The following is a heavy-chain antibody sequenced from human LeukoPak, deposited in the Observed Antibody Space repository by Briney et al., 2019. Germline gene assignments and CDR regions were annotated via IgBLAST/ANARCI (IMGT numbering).Heavy chain of an antibody. CDR3: AKEVRVIWFGECDY. D-gene: IGHD3-10*01. CDR1: GFTFSNYA. J-gene: IGHJ4*02. V-gene: IGHV3-23*01. Sequence: GGSLRLSCAASGFTFSNYAMSWVRQAPGKGLEWVSVISGSGGSTYEADSVKGRFTISRDNSKNTLYLQMNSLRAEDTAVYYCAKEVRVIWFGECDYCGQGTLVTVSS. CDR2: ISGSGGST.